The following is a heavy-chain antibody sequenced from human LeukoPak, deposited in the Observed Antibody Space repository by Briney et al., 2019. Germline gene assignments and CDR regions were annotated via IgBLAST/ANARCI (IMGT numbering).Heavy chain of an antibody. Sequence: GGSLRLSCATSGFTFSTYSMNWVRQAPGKGLEWVSSISSSNSYIYYADSVKGRLTISRDNAKNSLYLQMNSLRAEDTALYYCARVTYYDSLYYFDYWGQGTLVTVSS. V-gene: IGHV3-21*04. CDR2: ISSSNSYI. D-gene: IGHD5-12*01. CDR3: ARVTYYDSLYYFDY. J-gene: IGHJ4*02. CDR1: GFTFSTYS.